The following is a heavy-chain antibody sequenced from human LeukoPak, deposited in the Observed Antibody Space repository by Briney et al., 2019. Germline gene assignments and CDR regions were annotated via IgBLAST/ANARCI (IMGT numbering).Heavy chain of an antibody. D-gene: IGHD1-14*01. J-gene: IGHJ5*02. Sequence: GGSLRLSCAASGFTFSSYGMHWVRQAPGKGLEWVAFIRYDGSNKYYADSVKGRFTISRDNSKNTLYLQMNSLRVEDTAVYYCAKDTTPPKAGFDPWGQGTLVTVSS. CDR2: IRYDGSNK. V-gene: IGHV3-30*02. CDR3: AKDTTPPKAGFDP. CDR1: GFTFSSYG.